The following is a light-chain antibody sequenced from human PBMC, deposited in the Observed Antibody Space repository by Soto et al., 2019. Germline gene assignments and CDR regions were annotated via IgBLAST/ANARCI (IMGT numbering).Light chain of an antibody. CDR1: SGDVGGYKY. Sequence: HSALTQPASVSGSPGQSITISCTGTSGDVGGYKYVSWYQHHPGKAPKLMIYEVSNRPSGVSDRFSGSKSGNTASLTISGLQAEDEADYYCFSYRISSYVFGTGTKLTVL. CDR2: EVS. V-gene: IGLV2-14*01. CDR3: FSYRISSYV. J-gene: IGLJ1*01.